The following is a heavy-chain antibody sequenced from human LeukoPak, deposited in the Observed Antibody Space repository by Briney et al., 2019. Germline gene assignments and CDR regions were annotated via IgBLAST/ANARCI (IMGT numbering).Heavy chain of an antibody. CDR2: INPNRGGT. CDR3: AREFDYGDYAYFQH. V-gene: IGHV1-2*02. D-gene: IGHD4-17*01. J-gene: IGHJ1*01. CDR1: GYTFTGYY. Sequence: ASVKVSCKASGYTFTGYYMHWVRQAPGQGLEWVGWINPNRGGTNYAQKFQGRVTMTRDTSISTAYMELSRLRSDDTAVYYCAREFDYGDYAYFQHWGQGTLVTVSS.